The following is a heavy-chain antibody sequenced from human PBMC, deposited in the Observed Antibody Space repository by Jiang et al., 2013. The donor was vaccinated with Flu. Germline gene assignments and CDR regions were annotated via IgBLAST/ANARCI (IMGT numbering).Heavy chain of an antibody. J-gene: IGHJ4*02. CDR3: AREGGGSGFADLDH. V-gene: IGHV4-31*01. Sequence: KPSQTLSLTCTVSGGTISRGGYYWSWVRQHPGKGLEWIGHIHYSGDTYYNPSLQSQVSISVDTYTNQFSLKLTSVTAADTAVYYCAREGGGSGFADLDHWGRGTLVTVSS. CDR1: GGTISRGGYY. D-gene: IGHD3-22*01. CDR2: IHYSGDT.